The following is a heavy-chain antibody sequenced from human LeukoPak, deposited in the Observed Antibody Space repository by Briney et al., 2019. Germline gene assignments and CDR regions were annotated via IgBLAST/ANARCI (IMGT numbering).Heavy chain of an antibody. J-gene: IGHJ6*02. Sequence: PGWSLRLSCAASGFTFSSYAMHWVRQAPGKGLEWVAVILYDGSNKYYADSVKGRFTISRDNSKNTLYLQMNSLRAEDTAVYYCARDQRYSYGYVYYYYYYGMDVWGQGTMITVSS. D-gene: IGHD5-18*01. CDR1: GFTFSSYA. CDR2: ILYDGSNK. V-gene: IGHV3-30-3*01. CDR3: ARDQRYSYGYVYYYYYYGMDV.